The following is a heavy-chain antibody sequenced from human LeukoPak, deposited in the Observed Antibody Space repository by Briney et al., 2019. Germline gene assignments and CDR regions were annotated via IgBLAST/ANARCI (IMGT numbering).Heavy chain of an antibody. D-gene: IGHD5-12*01. V-gene: IGHV1-69*13. CDR1: GGTFSSFA. CDR3: ASPSLSVSNGYDSPFVY. CDR2: IIPIFGTA. J-gene: IGHJ4*02. Sequence: ASVKVSCKASGGTFSSFAISWARQAPGQGLEWMGGIIPIFGTANYAPNFQGRVMIIADESTSTAYMELSSLRSEDTAVYYCASPSLSVSNGYDSPFVYWGQGTLVTVSS.